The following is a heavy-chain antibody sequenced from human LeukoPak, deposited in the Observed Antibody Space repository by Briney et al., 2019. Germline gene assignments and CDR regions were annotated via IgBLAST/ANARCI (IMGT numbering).Heavy chain of an antibody. J-gene: IGHJ5*02. V-gene: IGHV3-23*01. CDR3: AKDHFYGSGTFYTVAWFDP. Sequence: HPGGSLSLSCAASGFTFSSYAMSWVRQAPGKGLEWISGISGSGGTTYSADSVKGRFTISRDNSKNTLYLQVNSLRPEDTAVYYCAKDHFYGSGTFYTVAWFDPWGQGTLVTVSS. CDR2: ISGSGGTT. D-gene: IGHD3-10*01. CDR1: GFTFSSYA.